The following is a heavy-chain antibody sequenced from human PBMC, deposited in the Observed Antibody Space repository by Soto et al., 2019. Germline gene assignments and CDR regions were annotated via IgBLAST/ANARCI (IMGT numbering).Heavy chain of an antibody. V-gene: IGHV1-2*04. Sequence: QVQLVQSGAEVKKPGASVKVSCKASGYIFPDYYVHWVRQAPGEGLEWMGRINPNGGGTNYVQKFEGWVTMTTDTSISTAYMELSRLNFDDTAVYYCARGEQLVHFDSWGQGTLVTVSS. CDR3: ARGEQLVHFDS. CDR1: GYIFPDYY. J-gene: IGHJ4*01. CDR2: INPNGGGT. D-gene: IGHD6-6*01.